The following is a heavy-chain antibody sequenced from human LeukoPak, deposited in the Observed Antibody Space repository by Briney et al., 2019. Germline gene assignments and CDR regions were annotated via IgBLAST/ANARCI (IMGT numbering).Heavy chain of an antibody. CDR2: ISTYNGNT. Sequence: GASVKVSCKASGYTFTSYDIHWVRQAPGQGLEWMGTISTYNGNTNYAQKLQGRVTMTTDTSTSTVYMELRSLRSDDTAVYYCARYTGDSAFDPWGQGTLVTVSS. J-gene: IGHJ5*02. D-gene: IGHD2-21*02. V-gene: IGHV1-18*01. CDR3: ARYTGDSAFDP. CDR1: GYTFTSYD.